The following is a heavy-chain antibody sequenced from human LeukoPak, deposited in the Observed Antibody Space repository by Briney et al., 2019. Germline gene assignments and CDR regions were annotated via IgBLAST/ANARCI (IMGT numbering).Heavy chain of an antibody. J-gene: IGHJ4*02. CDR3: ARLAYSGSYY. V-gene: IGHV4-39*01. CDR2: IYYSGST. CDR1: GGSISSSSYY. Sequence: KPSETLSLACTVSGGSISSSSYYWGWIRQPPGKGLEWIGSIYYSGSTYYNPSLKSRVTISVDRSKNQVSLKLSSVTAADTAVYYCARLAYSGSYYWGQGTLVTVSS. D-gene: IGHD1-26*01.